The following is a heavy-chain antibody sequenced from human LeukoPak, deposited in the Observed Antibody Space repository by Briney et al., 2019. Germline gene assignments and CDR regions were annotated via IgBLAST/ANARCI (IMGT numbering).Heavy chain of an antibody. CDR2: IKQDGSEK. CDR1: GFTFSSYW. CDR3: ARENDFWSGYSPFDY. Sequence: GGSLRLSCVASGFTFSSYWMNWVRQAPGKGLEWVANIKQDGSEKYYVDSEKGRFTIFRDNAKNSLYLQMNSLRAEDTAVYYCARENDFWSGYSPFDYWGQGTLVTVSS. D-gene: IGHD3-3*01. J-gene: IGHJ4*02. V-gene: IGHV3-7*01.